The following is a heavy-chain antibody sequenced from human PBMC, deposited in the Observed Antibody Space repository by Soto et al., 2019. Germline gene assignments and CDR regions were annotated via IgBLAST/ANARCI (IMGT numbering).Heavy chain of an antibody. CDR1: GFTFGDYT. CDR2: ITWDGINI. V-gene: IGHV3-43*01. J-gene: IGHJ5*02. Sequence: GGSLRLSCTASGFTFGDYTMHWVRQAPGKGLEWVSLITWDGINIEYADSVRGRFTISRDNSKNSLYLQMNGLRHEDTAFYYCAKDGIACPWGQGTLVTVSS. D-gene: IGHD2-15*01. CDR3: AKDGIACP.